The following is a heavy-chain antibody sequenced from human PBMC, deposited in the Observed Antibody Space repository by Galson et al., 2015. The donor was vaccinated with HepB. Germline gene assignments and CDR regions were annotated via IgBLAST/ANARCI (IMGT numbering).Heavy chain of an antibody. CDR1: GFTFDDFA. V-gene: IGHV3-9*01. Sequence: SLRLSCAASGFTFDDFAMHWVRRAPGMGLEWVSGITWNSGTIVYADSVKGRFTISRDNAGDSLYLQMNDLRAEDTAFYFCAKDVVGSNVYYFDSWGQGTLVTVSS. J-gene: IGHJ4*02. CDR2: ITWNSGTI. D-gene: IGHD1-26*01. CDR3: AKDVVGSNVYYFDS.